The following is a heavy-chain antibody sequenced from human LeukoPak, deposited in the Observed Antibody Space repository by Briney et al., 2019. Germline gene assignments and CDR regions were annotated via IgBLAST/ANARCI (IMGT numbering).Heavy chain of an antibody. J-gene: IGHJ4*02. CDR1: GGSISSSSYY. CDR3: AREGRVAGLDY. D-gene: IGHD6-19*01. Sequence: SETLSLTCTVSGGSISSSSYYWGWIRQPPGKGLEWIGEINHSGSTNYNPSLKSRVTISVDTSKNQFSLKLSSVTAADTAVYYCAREGRVAGLDYWGQGTLVTVSS. CDR2: INHSGST. V-gene: IGHV4-39*07.